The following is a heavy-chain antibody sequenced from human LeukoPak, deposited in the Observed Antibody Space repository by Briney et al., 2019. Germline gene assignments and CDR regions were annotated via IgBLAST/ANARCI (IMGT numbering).Heavy chain of an antibody. V-gene: IGHV3-23*01. D-gene: IGHD2-15*01. J-gene: IGHJ4*02. CDR3: ARQLGYCSDGSCYFDS. CDR1: GFTFSNYA. CDR2: VNPGASHT. Sequence: GGSLRLSCAASGFTFSNYAMSWVRQAPGKGLEWVSAVNPGASHTFYADSVKGRFTISRDNSKNTLSLQMNRLRAEDTAIYYCARQLGYCSDGSCYFDSWGQGTLVTVSS.